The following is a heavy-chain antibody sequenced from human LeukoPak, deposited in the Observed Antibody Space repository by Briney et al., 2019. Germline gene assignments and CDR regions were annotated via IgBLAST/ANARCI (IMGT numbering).Heavy chain of an antibody. CDR2: ISYDGSNK. CDR1: GFTFSSYA. Sequence: GGSLRLSCAASGFTFSSYAMHWVRQAPGKGLEWGAVISYDGSNKYYADSVKGRFTISRDNSKNTLYLQMSSLRAEDTAVYYCARGRSLATQGAGDYWGQGTMVTVSS. V-gene: IGHV3-30-3*01. J-gene: IGHJ4*02. CDR3: ARGRSLATQGAGDY. D-gene: IGHD1-26*01.